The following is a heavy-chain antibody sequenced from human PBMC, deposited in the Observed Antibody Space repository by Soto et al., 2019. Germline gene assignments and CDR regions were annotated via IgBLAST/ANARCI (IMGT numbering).Heavy chain of an antibody. CDR2: ISGSGGST. CDR1: LFTFITYA. V-gene: IGHV3-23*01. J-gene: IGHJ6*01. CDR3: ARIDHPRSPGCHTGASYYYGMDG. D-gene: IGHD2-2*02. Sequence: RFSWARSLFTFITYAMSWVRQDPGTGLEWVSAISGSGGSTYYADSVEGRFTISRDNSKNTLYLQMNSLRAEETAVYYCARIDHPRSPGCHTGASYYYGMDGWGQGTTFTVSS.